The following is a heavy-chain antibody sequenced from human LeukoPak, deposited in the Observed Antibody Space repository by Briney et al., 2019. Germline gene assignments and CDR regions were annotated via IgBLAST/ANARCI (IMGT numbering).Heavy chain of an antibody. CDR1: GFTFSSYA. CDR2: ISGSGGST. J-gene: IGHJ4*02. Sequence: GGSLRLSCAASGFTFSSYAMSWVRQVPGKGLEWVSAISGSGGSTYYADSVKGRFTISRDNSKNTLYLQMNSLRAEDTAVYYCAKARDGYNFFYYFDYWGQGTLVTVSS. CDR3: AKARDGYNFFYYFDY. V-gene: IGHV3-23*01. D-gene: IGHD5-24*01.